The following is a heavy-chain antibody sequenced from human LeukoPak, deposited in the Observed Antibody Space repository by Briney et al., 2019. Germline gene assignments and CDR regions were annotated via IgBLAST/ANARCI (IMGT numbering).Heavy chain of an antibody. Sequence: SETLSLTCAVYGGSFSGYYWSWIRQPPGKGLEWIGEINHSGSTNYNPSLKSRVTISVDTSKNQFSLKLSFVTAADTAVYYCARGRGGYYYYYYMDVWGKGTTVTVSS. CDR2: INHSGST. CDR3: ARGRGGYYYYYYMDV. D-gene: IGHD2-15*01. J-gene: IGHJ6*03. CDR1: GGSFSGYY. V-gene: IGHV4-34*01.